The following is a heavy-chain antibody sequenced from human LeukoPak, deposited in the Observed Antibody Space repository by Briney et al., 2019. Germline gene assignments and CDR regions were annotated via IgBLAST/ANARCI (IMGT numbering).Heavy chain of an antibody. CDR3: ALATYGGNYYFDY. V-gene: IGHV4-59*01. J-gene: IGHJ4*02. CDR2: ISYSGNT. Sequence: SETLSLTCTVSGASISSDYWSWIRRPPGKGLEWIGYISYSGNTKYNPSLKSRVTVSLDRSKNQLSLELSSVTAADTAVYYCALATYGGNYYFDYWGQGSLVTVSS. D-gene: IGHD4-23*01. CDR1: GASISSDY.